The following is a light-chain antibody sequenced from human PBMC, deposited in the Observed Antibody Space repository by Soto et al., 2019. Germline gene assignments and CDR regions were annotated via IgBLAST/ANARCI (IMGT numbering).Light chain of an antibody. CDR2: GAS. CDR3: QHYNSWPYS. J-gene: IGKJ2*03. CDR1: ESISTN. Sequence: EIVMTQSPATQSVSPGERATLSCTASESISTNLAWYQHKPGQAPRLLIYGASTRATGVPPRFSGSGSGTEVTLAISSLQYEDFAVYYCQHYNSWPYSFGQGTKLDVK. V-gene: IGKV3-15*01.